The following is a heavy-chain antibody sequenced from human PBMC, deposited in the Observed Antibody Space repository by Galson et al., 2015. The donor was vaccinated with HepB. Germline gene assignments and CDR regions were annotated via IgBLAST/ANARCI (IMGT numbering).Heavy chain of an antibody. CDR2: IYSGGTT. V-gene: IGHV3-66*01. D-gene: IGHD2/OR15-2a*01. CDR1: GFTVSSNY. Sequence: SLRLSCAASGFTVSSNYVTWVRQAPGKGLEWVSLIYSGGTTSYADSVKGRFTISRDTSKNTLYLQMNSLRVEDTAVYYCATSNSPTQIYFHHWGQGTLVTVFS. J-gene: IGHJ1*01. CDR3: ATSNSPTQIYFHH.